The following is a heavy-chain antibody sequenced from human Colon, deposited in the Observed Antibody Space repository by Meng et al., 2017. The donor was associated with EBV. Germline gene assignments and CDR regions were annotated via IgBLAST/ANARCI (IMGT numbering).Heavy chain of an antibody. CDR3: ARDRGGLGAFDY. V-gene: IGHV4-30-4*01. J-gene: IGHJ4*02. CDR2: SYYSGST. Sequence: VLGPGLVKPSQTLSPTCTSSAASSSSGDNYWRWSRQPPGKGLEWIGYSYYSGSTYYNPALKSRVTISVDTAKNQFSLKLSSVTAADTAVYYCARDRGGLGAFDYWGQGTLVTVSS. D-gene: IGHD5-12*01. CDR1: AASSSSGDNY.